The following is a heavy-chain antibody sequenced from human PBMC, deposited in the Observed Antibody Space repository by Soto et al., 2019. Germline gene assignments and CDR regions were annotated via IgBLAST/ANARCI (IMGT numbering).Heavy chain of an antibody. CDR2: IYPADSDT. Sequence: TGESLKISCKGSGYSFTSYWIAWVRQMPGKGLEWVGIIYPADSDTRYRPSFDGQVTISVDKSIKTAYLQWSRLKASDSAMYYCATYYDFWTLGYWGQGTLVTVSS. V-gene: IGHV5-51*01. D-gene: IGHD3-3*01. CDR3: ATYYDFWTLGY. J-gene: IGHJ4*02. CDR1: GYSFTSYW.